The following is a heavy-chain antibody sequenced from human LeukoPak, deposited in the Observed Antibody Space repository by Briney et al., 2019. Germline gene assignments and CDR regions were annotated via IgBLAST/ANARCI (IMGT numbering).Heavy chain of an antibody. CDR1: GGSFSGYY. D-gene: IGHD5-24*01. V-gene: IGHV4-34*01. CDR2: INHSGST. CDR3: ARAPVEMATDFDY. J-gene: IGHJ4*02. Sequence: PSETLSLTCAVYGGSFSGYYWSWIRQPPGKGLEWIGEINHSGSTNYNSSLKSRVTISVDTSKNQFSLKLSSVTAADTAVYYCARAPVEMATDFDYWGQGTLVTVSS.